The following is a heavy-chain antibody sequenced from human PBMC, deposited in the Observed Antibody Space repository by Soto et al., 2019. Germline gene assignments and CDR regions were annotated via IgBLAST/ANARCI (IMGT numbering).Heavy chain of an antibody. D-gene: IGHD3-10*01. CDR2: TYYSGST. Sequence: KPSETLSLTCTVSGGSISSYYWSWIRQPPGKGLEWIGYTYYSGSTNYNPSLKSRVTISVDTSKNQFSLKLSSVTAADTAVYYCARDPDYYGHAFDIWGQGTMVTVSS. CDR1: GGSISSYY. J-gene: IGHJ3*02. V-gene: IGHV4-59*01. CDR3: ARDPDYYGHAFDI.